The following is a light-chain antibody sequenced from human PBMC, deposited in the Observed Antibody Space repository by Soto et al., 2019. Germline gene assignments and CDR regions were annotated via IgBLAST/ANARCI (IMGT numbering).Light chain of an antibody. J-gene: IGLJ3*02. CDR1: SSDVGAYNY. Sequence: QCVLTHPLSGSGFPVQSVPISCTGTSSDVGAYNYVSWYQHHPGKAPKLMIDDVSKRPSGVPDRFSGSKSGNTASLTISGLQAEDEADYYCCSYAGSYTLVFGGGTKVTVL. V-gene: IGLV2-11*01. CDR2: DVS. CDR3: CSYAGSYTLV.